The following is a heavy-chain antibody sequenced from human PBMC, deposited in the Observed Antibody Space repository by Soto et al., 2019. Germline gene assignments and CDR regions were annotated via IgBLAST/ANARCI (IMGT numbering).Heavy chain of an antibody. CDR2: IKPGTGDT. Sequence: ASVKVSCKASGCSFTSHVIHWLRQAPGQRLEWVGWIKPGTGDTKFLQEFQGRLTITRDTSATTAYMELSNLRSGDTAVYYCARGYYYDSSGYYFDNWGQGTLVTVSS. V-gene: IGHV1-3*01. D-gene: IGHD3-22*01. CDR1: GCSFTSHV. J-gene: IGHJ4*02. CDR3: ARGYYYDSSGYYFDN.